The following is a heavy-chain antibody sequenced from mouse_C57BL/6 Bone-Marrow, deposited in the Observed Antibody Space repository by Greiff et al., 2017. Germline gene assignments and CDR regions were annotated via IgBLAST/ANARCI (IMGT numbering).Heavy chain of an antibody. J-gene: IGHJ2*01. V-gene: IGHV5-15*01. CDR2: ISNLAYSI. CDR1: GFTFSDYG. CDR3: ARRVLGYFDY. Sequence: EVQLVESGGGLVQPGGSLKLSCAASGFTFSDYGMAWVRQAPRKGPEWVAFISNLAYSIYYADTVTGRFTISRGNAKNTLYLEMSSLRSEDTAMYYCARRVLGYFDYWCQGTTLTVSS. D-gene: IGHD1-1*01.